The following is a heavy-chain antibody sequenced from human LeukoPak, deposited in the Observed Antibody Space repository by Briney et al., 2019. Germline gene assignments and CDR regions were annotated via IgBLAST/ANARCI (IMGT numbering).Heavy chain of an antibody. Sequence: GGSLRLSCAASGFTFSSYGMHWVRQAPGKGLEWVAVICYDGSNKYYADSVKGRFTISRDNSKNTLYLQMNSLRAEDTAVYYCAKIWNDEDYWGQGTLVTVSS. CDR2: ICYDGSNK. J-gene: IGHJ4*02. D-gene: IGHD1-1*01. CDR1: GFTFSSYG. V-gene: IGHV3-33*06. CDR3: AKIWNDEDY.